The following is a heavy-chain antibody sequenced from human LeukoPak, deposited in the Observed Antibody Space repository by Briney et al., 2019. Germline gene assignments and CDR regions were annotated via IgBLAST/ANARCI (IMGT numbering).Heavy chain of an antibody. CDR1: GYSFTSYW. Sequence: GESLKISWKGSGYSFTSYWIGWVRQMPGKGLEWMGIIYPGDSDTRYSPSFQGQVTISADKSISTAYLQWSSLKASDTAMYYCARVGWYYDSSGHPGAFDIWGQGTMVTVSS. J-gene: IGHJ3*02. D-gene: IGHD3-22*01. V-gene: IGHV5-51*01. CDR3: ARVGWYYDSSGHPGAFDI. CDR2: IYPGDSDT.